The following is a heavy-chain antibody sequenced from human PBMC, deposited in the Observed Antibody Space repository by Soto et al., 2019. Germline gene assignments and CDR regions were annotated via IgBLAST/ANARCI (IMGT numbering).Heavy chain of an antibody. J-gene: IGHJ4*02. D-gene: IGHD3-10*01. CDR2: IYPGDSDT. CDR3: ARRDGNYYGSGSYYH. CDR1: GYSFTSYW. V-gene: IGHV5-51*01. Sequence: GESLKISCKGSGYSFTSYWIGWVRQMPGKGLEWMGTIYPGDSDTRYSPSFQGQVTISADKSISTAYLQWSSLKASDTAMYYCARRDGNYYGSGSYYHWGQGTLVTVSS.